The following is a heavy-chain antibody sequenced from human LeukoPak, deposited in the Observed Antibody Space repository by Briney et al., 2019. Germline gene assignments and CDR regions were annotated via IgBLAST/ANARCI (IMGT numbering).Heavy chain of an antibody. CDR2: IWYDGSKE. D-gene: IGHD4-17*01. CDR1: GFSFSDFG. V-gene: IGHV3-33*06. Sequence: GRSLRLACAASGFSFSDFGMHWVRQAPGKGLEWVAMIWYDGSKEYYMESVKGRFTISRDNSKNTLYLQMNSLRAEDTAVYYCAKDRAYGDYFDYWGQGTLVTVSS. J-gene: IGHJ4*02. CDR3: AKDRAYGDYFDY.